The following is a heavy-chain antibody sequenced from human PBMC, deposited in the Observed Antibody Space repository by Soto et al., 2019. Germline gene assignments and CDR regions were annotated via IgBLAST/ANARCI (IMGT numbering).Heavy chain of an antibody. Sequence: QVQLVQSGAEVKKPGSSVKVSCKASGGTFSSYAIXXXXXXPGQGLEWMGGIIPIFGTANYAQKFQGRVTXXXXXXXXXXXXXXXXXXXXXXAXXXXAXXRVRFLEWLGSEGWGQGTLVTVSS. CDR2: IIPIFGTA. CDR1: GGTFSSYA. D-gene: IGHD3-3*01. CDR3: AXXRVRFLEWLGSEG. J-gene: IGHJ4*02. V-gene: IGHV1-69*05.